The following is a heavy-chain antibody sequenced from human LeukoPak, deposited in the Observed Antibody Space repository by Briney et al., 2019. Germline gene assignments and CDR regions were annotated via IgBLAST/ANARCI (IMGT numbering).Heavy chain of an antibody. CDR2: INRNGGST. Sequence: GGSLRLSCEASEFTFDDYGMSWVRQPPGKGLEWVSGINRNGGSTDYADSVKDRFTISRDNAKNSHFLQMNSLRVEDTALYYCARGFRNGPFDCWGQGTLVTVSS. J-gene: IGHJ4*02. CDR1: EFTFDDYG. V-gene: IGHV3-20*04. D-gene: IGHD2-8*01. CDR3: ARGFRNGPFDC.